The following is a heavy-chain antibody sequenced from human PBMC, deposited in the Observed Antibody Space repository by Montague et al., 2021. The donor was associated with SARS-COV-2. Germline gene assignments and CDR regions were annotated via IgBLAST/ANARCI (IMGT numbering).Heavy chain of an antibody. Sequence: SETLSLTCAVYGGSFSGHSWSWVRQPPGKGLEWIGEVSESGSINYNPSLKNRVTISVATSTNQYSLKLSSLTAADTAVYFCARGRTGAEPATALGLGFFYSYFMDVWGKGTTVFASS. CDR3: ARGRTGAEPATALGLGFFYSYFMDV. CDR2: VSESGSI. V-gene: IGHV4-34*01. D-gene: IGHD1-26*01. CDR1: GGSFSGHS. J-gene: IGHJ6*03.